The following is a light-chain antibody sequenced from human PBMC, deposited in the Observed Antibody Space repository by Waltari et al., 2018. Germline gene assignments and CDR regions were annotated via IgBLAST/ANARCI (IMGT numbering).Light chain of an antibody. J-gene: IGKJ3*01. Sequence: IQMTQSPSSLSASVGDRVTITCQASQDISNYLNWYQQKPGKAPKLLIYDASNLETGVPSRFSGSGSCTDFTSLISSLQPADIATYYCQQYDNLPPLFTFGPGTKVDIK. CDR1: QDISNY. V-gene: IGKV1-33*01. CDR2: DAS. CDR3: QQYDNLPPLFT.